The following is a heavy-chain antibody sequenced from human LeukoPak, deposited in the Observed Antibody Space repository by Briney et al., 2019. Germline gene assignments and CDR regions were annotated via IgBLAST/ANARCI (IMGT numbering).Heavy chain of an antibody. J-gene: IGHJ6*03. Sequence: GASVKVSCKASGYTFTGYYMHWVRQAPGQGLEWMGRINPNSGGTNYAQKFQGRVTMTRDTSISTAYMELSRLRSDDTAVYYCARDRGVKDHYYYMDVWGKGTTVTVSS. CDR2: INPNSGGT. CDR1: GYTFTGYY. CDR3: ARDRGVKDHYYYMDV. V-gene: IGHV1-2*06. D-gene: IGHD2-21*01.